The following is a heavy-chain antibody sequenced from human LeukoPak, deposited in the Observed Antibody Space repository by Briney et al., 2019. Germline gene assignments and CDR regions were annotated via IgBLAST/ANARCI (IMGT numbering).Heavy chain of an antibody. CDR1: GFTFSSYW. D-gene: IGHD5-18*01. J-gene: IGHJ3*02. CDR2: IKTKTNGGTA. Sequence: GGSLRLSCAASGFTFSSYWMHWVRQAPGKGLDWVGRIKTKTNGGTADYSPPVKGRFTISRDDSKNTLYLQMNSLKTDDTAVYYCATEGFTYGYHGIDIWGQGTIVTVSS. CDR3: ATEGFTYGYHGIDI. V-gene: IGHV3-15*01.